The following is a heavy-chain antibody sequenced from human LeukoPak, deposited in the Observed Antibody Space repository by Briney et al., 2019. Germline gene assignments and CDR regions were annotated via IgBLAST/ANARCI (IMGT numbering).Heavy chain of an antibody. J-gene: IGHJ4*02. Sequence: GRSLRLSCAASGFTFSSYAMHWVRQAPGKGLEWVAVISYDGSNKYYADSVKGRFTISRDNSKNTLYLQMNSLRAEDTAVYYCARAEYYDSSGYYLYWGQGTLVTVSS. CDR3: ARAEYYDSSGYYLY. V-gene: IGHV3-30*01. CDR2: ISYDGSNK. CDR1: GFTFSSYA. D-gene: IGHD3-22*01.